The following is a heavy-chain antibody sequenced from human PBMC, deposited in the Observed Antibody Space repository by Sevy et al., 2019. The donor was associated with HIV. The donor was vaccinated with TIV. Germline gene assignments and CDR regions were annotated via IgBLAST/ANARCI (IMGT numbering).Heavy chain of an antibody. J-gene: IGHJ3*02. Sequence: ASVKVSCKASGYTFTSYGISWVRQAPGQGLEWMGWISAYNGNTNYAQKLQGRVTMTTDTSTSTAYMELRSLRSDDTAVYYCARADPPDPRFIPEVKDIVVVPAAIGAFDIWGQGTMVTVSS. CDR3: ARADPPDPRFIPEVKDIVVVPAAIGAFDI. CDR1: GYTFTSYG. V-gene: IGHV1-18*01. CDR2: ISAYNGNT. D-gene: IGHD2-2*02.